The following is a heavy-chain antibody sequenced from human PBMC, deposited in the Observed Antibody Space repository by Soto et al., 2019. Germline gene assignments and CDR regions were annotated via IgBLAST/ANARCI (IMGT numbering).Heavy chain of an antibody. CDR1: AYTFISHR. CDR3: ARGGYFDSSNHLAY. V-gene: IGHV1-3*01. J-gene: IGHJ4*02. D-gene: IGHD3-22*01. Sequence: SVKVSRTTYAYTFISHRMNWVRQPAGLAVEWMGWINPLNGDTKYSQKLHGRSSIERDTSASTAYMELSSLRSEETAVYYCARGGYFDSSNHLAYWGLATLLTVSS. CDR2: INPLNGDT.